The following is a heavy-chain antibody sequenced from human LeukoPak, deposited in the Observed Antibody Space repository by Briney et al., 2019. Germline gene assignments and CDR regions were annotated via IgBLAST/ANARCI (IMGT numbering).Heavy chain of an antibody. CDR3: AKDSGGYYDFWSGYQNWFDP. CDR1: GFTFSSYE. Sequence: PGGSLRLSCAASGFTFSSYEMNWVRQAPGKGLEWVSYISSGGRTIYYADSVKGRFTISRDNSKNTLYLQMNSLRAEDTAVYYCAKDSGGYYDFWSGYQNWFDPWGQGTLVTVSS. J-gene: IGHJ5*02. CDR2: ISSGGRTI. D-gene: IGHD3-3*01. V-gene: IGHV3-48*03.